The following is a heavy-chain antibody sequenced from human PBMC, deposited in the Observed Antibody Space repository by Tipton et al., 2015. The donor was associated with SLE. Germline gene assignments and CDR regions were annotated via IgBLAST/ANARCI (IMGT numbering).Heavy chain of an antibody. CDR3: ARGQLWFNYYGMDV. CDR1: GGSISSLY. J-gene: IGHJ6*02. V-gene: IGHV4-59*04. Sequence: TLSLTCPVSGGSISSLYWSWIRQPPGKGLEWIGSIHHRGYTYYNPSLKSRVTMSLDTSENYFSLKLSSVTAADTAVYYCARGQLWFNYYGMDVWGQGTTVTVSS. CDR2: IHHRGYT. D-gene: IGHD5-18*01.